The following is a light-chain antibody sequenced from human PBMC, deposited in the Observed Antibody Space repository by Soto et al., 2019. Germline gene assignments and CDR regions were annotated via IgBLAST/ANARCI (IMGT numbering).Light chain of an antibody. Sequence: EIVLTQSPGTLSLSPGERATLSCRASQTIRDNYLAWYQQRRGQAPRLLIYGATNRATGIPARFSGSGSGTDFTLTISSLEPEDFAVYYCQQRSNWPSITFGQGTRLENK. CDR1: QTIRDNY. CDR3: QQRSNWPSIT. V-gene: IGKV3-11*01. CDR2: GAT. J-gene: IGKJ5*01.